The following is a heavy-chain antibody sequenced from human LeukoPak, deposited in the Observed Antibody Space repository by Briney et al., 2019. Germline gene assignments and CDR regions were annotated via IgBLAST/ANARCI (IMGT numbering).Heavy chain of an antibody. Sequence: GGSLRLSCAASGFTFSSYAMRWVRQAPGKGLEWVSSISRSGGSTYYADSVKGRFTISRDKSKNTLYLQMNSLRAENTAVYYCAKEDCSRTSCYTFDYWGQGTLVTVPS. CDR1: GFTFSSYA. D-gene: IGHD2-2*02. J-gene: IGHJ4*02. V-gene: IGHV3-23*01. CDR3: AKEDCSRTSCYTFDY. CDR2: ISRSGGST.